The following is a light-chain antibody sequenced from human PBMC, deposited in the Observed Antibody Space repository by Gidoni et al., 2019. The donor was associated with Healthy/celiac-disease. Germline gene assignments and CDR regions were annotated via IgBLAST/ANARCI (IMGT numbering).Light chain of an antibody. V-gene: IGKV3-11*01. J-gene: IGKJ4*01. Sequence: EIVLTQSPATLSLSPGERATLSCRASQSVSSYLAWYQQKPGQAPRLLISNRATVIPARFSGSGSGTDFTLTISSLEPEDFAVYYCQQRSNWPALTFGGGTKVEIK. CDR1: QSVSSY. CDR3: QQRSNWPALT.